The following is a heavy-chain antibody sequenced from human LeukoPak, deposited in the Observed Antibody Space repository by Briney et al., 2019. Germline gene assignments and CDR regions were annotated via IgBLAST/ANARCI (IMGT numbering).Heavy chain of an antibody. CDR3: ARAFPHFWKGGSGFDP. Sequence: SETLSLTCAVYGGSFSGYYWSWIRQPPGKGLEWIGEINHSGSTNYNPSLKSRVTISVDTSKNQFSLKLSSVTAADTAVYYCARAFPHFWKGGSGFDPWGQGTLVTVSS. CDR1: GGSFSGYY. CDR2: INHSGST. V-gene: IGHV4-34*01. D-gene: IGHD3-3*02. J-gene: IGHJ5*02.